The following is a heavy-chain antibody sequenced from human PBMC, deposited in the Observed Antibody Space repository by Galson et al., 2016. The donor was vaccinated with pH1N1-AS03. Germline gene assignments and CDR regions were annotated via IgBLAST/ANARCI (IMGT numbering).Heavy chain of an antibody. CDR2: MTPNNGNT. CDR3: ARSFLGETDD. J-gene: IGHJ4*02. CDR1: GDTVTDYY. V-gene: IGHV1-8*02. Sequence: SVKVSCKASGDTVTDYYIHWVRRAAGQGLEWMGWMTPNNGNTGYAQRFQGRVTMTRNTSISTAYMELSGLQSEDTAVYYCARSFLGETDDWGQGTLVIVSS. D-gene: IGHD3-16*01.